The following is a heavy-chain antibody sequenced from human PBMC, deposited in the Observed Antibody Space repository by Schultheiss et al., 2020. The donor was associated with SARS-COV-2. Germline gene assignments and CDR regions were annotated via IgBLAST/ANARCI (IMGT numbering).Heavy chain of an antibody. CDR3: ARLAYGYIHIDH. V-gene: IGHV3-23*01. CDR1: GFTFSSYA. D-gene: IGHD5-18*01. CDR2: ISGSGGST. Sequence: GGSLRLSCAASGFTFSSYAMSWVRQAPGKGLEWVSAISGSGGSTYYADSVKGRFTISRDNSKNTLYLQMNSLRSDDTAVYYCARLAYGYIHIDHWGQGTLVTVSS. J-gene: IGHJ4*02.